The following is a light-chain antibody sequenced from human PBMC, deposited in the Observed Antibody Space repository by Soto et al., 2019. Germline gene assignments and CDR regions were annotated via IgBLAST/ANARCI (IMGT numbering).Light chain of an antibody. CDR3: QHYDNWPIT. J-gene: IGKJ5*01. CDR1: QIIMSN. CDR2: GAS. V-gene: IGKV3-15*01. Sequence: EIVLTRSPGTLSLSPGERAALSCRASQIIMSNYLAWYQQKPGQAPRLLIYGASTRATGFPARFSGSRSGTEFTLTISSLQSEDFAIYYCQHYDNWPITFGQGTRLEIK.